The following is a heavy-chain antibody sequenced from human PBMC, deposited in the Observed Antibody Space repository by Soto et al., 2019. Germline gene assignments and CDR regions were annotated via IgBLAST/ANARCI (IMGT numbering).Heavy chain of an antibody. CDR1: GYTFTSYD. D-gene: IGHD6-13*01. J-gene: IGHJ6*02. Sequence: QVQLVQSGAEVKKPGASVKVSCKASGYTFTSYDINWVRQATGQGLEWMGWMNPHSGNTGHAQKFQGRVTMTRNSSISTAYLELSSLISEDTSVYYCAGPIAAAGGSYYYGMVVWGQGPTVTVSS. CDR2: MNPHSGNT. V-gene: IGHV1-8*01. CDR3: AGPIAAAGGSYYYGMVV.